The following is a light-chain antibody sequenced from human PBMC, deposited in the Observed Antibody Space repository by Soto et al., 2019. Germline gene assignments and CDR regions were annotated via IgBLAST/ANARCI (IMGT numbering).Light chain of an antibody. CDR3: QHYGSSLWT. CDR2: ATS. J-gene: IGKJ1*01. V-gene: IGKV3-20*01. Sequence: EIVLTQSPGTLSLSQGERASLSCRASQSVSSTYLAWYQQKPGQAPRLLIYATSTRATGIPDRFSGSGSGTDFTLTISRLEPEDFAVYYCQHYGSSLWTFGQGTKVEIK. CDR1: QSVSSTY.